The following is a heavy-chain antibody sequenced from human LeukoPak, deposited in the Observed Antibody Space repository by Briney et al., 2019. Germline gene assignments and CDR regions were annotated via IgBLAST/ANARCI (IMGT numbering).Heavy chain of an antibody. CDR1: GCTFSSNY. CDR3: ARSIYPYVWGSYDY. D-gene: IGHD3-16*01. J-gene: IGHJ4*02. V-gene: IGHV3-53*01. CDR2: IYCGGST. Sequence: GGSLRLSCAASGCTFSSNYMSWVRQPPGKGLEWVAIIYCGGSTYYTDSVKGRFTISSDESTNTLYLQMNSLRAEDTAVYYCARSIYPYVWGSYDYWGQGTLVTVSS.